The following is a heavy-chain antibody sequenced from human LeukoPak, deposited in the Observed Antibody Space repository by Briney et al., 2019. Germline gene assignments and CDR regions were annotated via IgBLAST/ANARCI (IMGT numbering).Heavy chain of an antibody. D-gene: IGHD3-22*01. Sequence: PGGSLRLSCAASGFTFSNYSMSWVRQAPGKGLEWVANIKQDGSEKYYVDSVKGRFTISRDNAKNSLYLQMNSLRAEDTAVYFCARAGDPYDYYYYGMDVWGQGTTVTVSS. J-gene: IGHJ6*02. CDR3: ARAGDPYDYYYYGMDV. CDR2: IKQDGSEK. V-gene: IGHV3-7*01. CDR1: GFTFSNYS.